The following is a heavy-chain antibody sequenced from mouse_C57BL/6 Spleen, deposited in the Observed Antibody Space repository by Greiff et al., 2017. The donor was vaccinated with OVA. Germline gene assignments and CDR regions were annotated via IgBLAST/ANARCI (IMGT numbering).Heavy chain of an antibody. V-gene: IGHV3-6*01. D-gene: IGHD6-1*01. CDR1: GYSITSGYY. CDR2: ISYDGSN. J-gene: IGHJ4*01. CDR3: ARGSSMDY. Sequence: GPGLVKPSQSLSLTCSVTGYSITSGYYWNWIRQFPGNKLEWMGYISYDGSNNYNPSLKNRISITRDTSKNQFFLKLNSVTTEDTATYYCARGSSMDYWGQGTSVTVSS.